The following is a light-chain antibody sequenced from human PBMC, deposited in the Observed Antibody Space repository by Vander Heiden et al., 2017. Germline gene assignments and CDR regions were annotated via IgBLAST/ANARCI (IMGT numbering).Light chain of an antibody. Sequence: EFVFTQSPATLSSSPGERPTPSRRASQSVDTNIDWYRQRVSQAPGPRIYDSSNRPPGIADRFSGSGSGTDFILTISSLEPEDYAVYYYQRRRNWPPLYTFGQGTKLEIK. CDR2: DSS. V-gene: IGKV3-11*01. J-gene: IGKJ2*01. CDR3: QRRRNWPPLYT. CDR1: QSVDTN.